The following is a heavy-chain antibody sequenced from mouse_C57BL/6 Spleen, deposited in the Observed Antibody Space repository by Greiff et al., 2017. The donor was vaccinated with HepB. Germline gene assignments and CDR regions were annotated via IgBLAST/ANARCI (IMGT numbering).Heavy chain of an antibody. J-gene: IGHJ2*01. Sequence: QVQLQQPGTELVKPGASVKLSCKASGYTFTSYWMDWVKQRPGQGLEWIGNINPSNGGTNYNEKFKSKATLTVDKSSSTAYMQLSSLTSEASAVYYCAREGGWTYYFDYWGQGTTLTVSA. CDR3: AREGGWTYYFDY. V-gene: IGHV1-53*01. D-gene: IGHD2-3*01. CDR2: INPSNGGT. CDR1: GYTFTSYW.